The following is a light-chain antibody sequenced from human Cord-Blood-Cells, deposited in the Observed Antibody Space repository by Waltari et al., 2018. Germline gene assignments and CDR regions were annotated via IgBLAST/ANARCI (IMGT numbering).Light chain of an antibody. Sequence: DIQVTQSPSPLSTSVGDRVTITCRASQGISNYLAWYQQKPGKVPKLLIYAASTLQSGVPSRFSGSGSGTDFTLTISSLQPEDVATYYCQKYNSAPRTFGQGTKVEIK. CDR2: AAS. V-gene: IGKV1-27*01. CDR3: QKYNSAPRT. CDR1: QGISNY. J-gene: IGKJ1*01.